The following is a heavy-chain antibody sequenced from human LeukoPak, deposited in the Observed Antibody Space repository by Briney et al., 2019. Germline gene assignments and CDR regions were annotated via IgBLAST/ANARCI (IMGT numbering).Heavy chain of an antibody. CDR3: AIIHAYGDYVALAFDI. D-gene: IGHD4-17*01. CDR2: IRYDGSIK. J-gene: IGHJ3*02. CDR1: GFSFSSYG. Sequence: TGGSLRLSCAASGFSFSSYGMHWVRQAPGKGLEWLTFIRYDGSIKYYADSLKGRFTISRDNSKNTLYLEVNSLRPEDTAVYYCAIIHAYGDYVALAFDIWGQGTMVTVSS. V-gene: IGHV3-30*02.